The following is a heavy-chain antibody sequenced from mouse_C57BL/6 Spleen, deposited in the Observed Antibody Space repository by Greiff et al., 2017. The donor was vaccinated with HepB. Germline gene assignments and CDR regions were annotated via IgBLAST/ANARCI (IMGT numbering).Heavy chain of an antibody. CDR2: IYPGSGST. D-gene: IGHD1-1*01. CDR3: ARVGYYGSSSYFDV. Sequence: QVQLQQPGAELVKPGASVKMSCKASGYTFTSYWITWVKQRPGQGLEWIGDIYPGSGSTNYNEKFKSKATLTVDTSSSTAYMQLSSLTSEDSAVYYCARVGYYGSSSYFDVWGTGTTVTVSS. CDR1: GYTFTSYW. J-gene: IGHJ1*03. V-gene: IGHV1-55*01.